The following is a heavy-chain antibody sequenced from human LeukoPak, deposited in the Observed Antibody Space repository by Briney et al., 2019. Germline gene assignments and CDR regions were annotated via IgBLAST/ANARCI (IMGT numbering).Heavy chain of an antibody. J-gene: IGHJ4*02. CDR3: ARVSCSSTSCSQFTRTFFDS. D-gene: IGHD2-2*01. V-gene: IGHV3-74*01. CDR1: GLTFSSYW. CDR2: INSDGSST. Sequence: GGSLRLSCAASGLTFSSYWMHWVRQAPGKGLVWVSRINSDGSSTSYADSVKGRFTISRDNAKNTLHLQMNSLRAEDTALYYCARVSCSSTSCSQFTRTFFDSWGQGTLVTVSS.